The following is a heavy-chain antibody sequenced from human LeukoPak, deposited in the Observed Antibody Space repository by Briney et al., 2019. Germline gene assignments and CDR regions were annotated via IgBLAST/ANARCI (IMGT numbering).Heavy chain of an antibody. V-gene: IGHV3-23*01. CDR2: TSGSGGST. D-gene: IGHD2-2*02. J-gene: IGHJ4*02. CDR3: AKDYCSSPSCYIDY. Sequence: GGSLRLSCAASEFTFSNYAMSWVRQAPGKGLEWVSATSGSGGSTYYTDSVKGRFTISRDTSKNMLYLQMNSLRAEDTAVYYCAKDYCSSPSCYIDYWGQGTLVTVSS. CDR1: EFTFSNYA.